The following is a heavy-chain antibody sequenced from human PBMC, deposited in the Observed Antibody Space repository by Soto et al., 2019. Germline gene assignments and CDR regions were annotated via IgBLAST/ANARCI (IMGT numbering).Heavy chain of an antibody. CDR1: GFTFSGYG. V-gene: IGHV3-30*18. CDR3: AKQHDSSGYYYLFDY. D-gene: IGHD3-22*01. J-gene: IGHJ4*02. CDR2: ISYDGSNK. Sequence: PGGSLRLSCAASGFTFSGYGMHWVRQAPGKGLEWVAVISYDGSNKYYADSVKGRFTISRDNSKNTLYLQMNSLRAEDTAVYYCAKQHDSSGYYYLFDYWGQGTLVTVSS.